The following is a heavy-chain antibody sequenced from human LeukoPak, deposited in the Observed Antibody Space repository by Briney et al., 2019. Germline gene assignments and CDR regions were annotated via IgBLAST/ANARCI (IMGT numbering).Heavy chain of an antibody. CDR1: GCTFSSYA. CDR2: ISYDGSNK. CDR3: ARSGYDSSGYYRN. J-gene: IGHJ4*02. Sequence: GGSLRLSCAASGCTFSSYAMHWVRQAPGKGLEWVAVISYDGSNKYYADSVKGRFTISRDNSKNTLYLQMNSLRAEDTAVYYCARSGYDSSGYYRNWGQGTLVTVSS. D-gene: IGHD3-22*01. V-gene: IGHV3-30-3*01.